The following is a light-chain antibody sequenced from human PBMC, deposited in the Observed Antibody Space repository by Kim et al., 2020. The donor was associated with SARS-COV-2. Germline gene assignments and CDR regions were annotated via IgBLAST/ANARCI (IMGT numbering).Light chain of an antibody. V-gene: IGKV3-11*01. CDR2: DAS. Sequence: SAGESATLSCRASQGVSSYLAWYQQKPGQAPRLLIYDASNRAAGIPARFSGSGSGTDFTLTISSLEPEDFAVYYCQQRSNWPPITFGQGTRLAI. CDR3: QQRSNWPPIT. J-gene: IGKJ5*01. CDR1: QGVSSY.